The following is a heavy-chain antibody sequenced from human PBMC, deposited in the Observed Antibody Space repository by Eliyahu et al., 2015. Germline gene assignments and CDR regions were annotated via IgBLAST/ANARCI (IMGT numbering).Heavy chain of an antibody. J-gene: IGHJ4*02. D-gene: IGHD3-10*01. CDR1: VFXVGSSW. CDR2: IKPDGSEK. Sequence: EVQLVESGGGLVQXGGSLRXSCAAXVFXVGSSWMSWVRQAPGKGLEWVANIKPDGSEKYYMDSVKGRFTISRDDARNSLHLQMNSLRAEDTAVYYCARDWTSMVRDRFDYWGQGTLVTVSS. V-gene: IGHV3-7*01. CDR3: ARDWTSMVRDRFDY.